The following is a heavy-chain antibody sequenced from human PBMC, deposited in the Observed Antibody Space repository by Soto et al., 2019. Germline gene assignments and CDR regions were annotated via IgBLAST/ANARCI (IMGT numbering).Heavy chain of an antibody. CDR3: WGWGGVRGNDY. CDR1: GGSISSSNW. CDR2: IYHSGST. D-gene: IGHD3-16*01. Sequence: QVQLQESGPGLVKPSGTLSLTCAVSGGSISSSNWWSWVRQPPGKGLEWIGEIYHSGSTNYNPSLKSPVTISVVKSKNQFSLKLSSVTAADTAVFYGWGWGGVRGNDYWGQGTLLTVSS. J-gene: IGHJ4*02. V-gene: IGHV4-4*02.